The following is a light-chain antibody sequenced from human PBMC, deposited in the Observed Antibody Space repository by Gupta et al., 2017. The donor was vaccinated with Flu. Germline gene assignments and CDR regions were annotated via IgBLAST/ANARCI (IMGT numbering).Light chain of an antibody. V-gene: IGKV3-11*01. CDR1: QSVGTS. Sequence: LSLSPGERATFSCRASQSVGTSLAWYQHSHGQAPRLLIYDASNRATAIPARFLGGGSGTDFTLTISSLETEDFAVYYWKQRTNWLGTCGKGTKVEIK. CDR2: DAS. CDR3: KQRTNWLGT. J-gene: IGKJ1*01.